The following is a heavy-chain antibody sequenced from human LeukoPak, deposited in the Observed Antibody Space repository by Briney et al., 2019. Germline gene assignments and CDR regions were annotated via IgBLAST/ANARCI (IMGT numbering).Heavy chain of an antibody. CDR3: ASDFWSGYYTPMGVNY. J-gene: IGHJ4*02. CDR1: GFTFSSYW. CDR2: INSDGSST. D-gene: IGHD3-3*01. V-gene: IGHV3-74*01. Sequence: GGSLRLSCAASGFTFSSYWMHWVRQAPGKGLVWVSRINSDGSSTSYADSVKGRFTISRDNAKNTLYLQMNSLRAEDTAVYYCASDFWSGYYTPMGVNYWGQGALVTVSS.